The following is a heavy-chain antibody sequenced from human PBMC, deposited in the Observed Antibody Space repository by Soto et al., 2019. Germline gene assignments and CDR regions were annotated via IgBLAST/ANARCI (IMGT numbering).Heavy chain of an antibody. CDR3: ARGLELRRDYFDY. V-gene: IGHV3-33*01. CDR2: IWYDGSNK. D-gene: IGHD1-7*01. J-gene: IGHJ4*02. CDR1: GFTFSSYG. Sequence: TGGSLRLSCAASGFTFSSYGMHWVRQAPGKGLEWVAVIWYDGSNKYYADSVKGRFTISRDNSKNTLYLQMNSLRAEDTAVYYCARGLELRRDYFDYWGQGTLVTVSS.